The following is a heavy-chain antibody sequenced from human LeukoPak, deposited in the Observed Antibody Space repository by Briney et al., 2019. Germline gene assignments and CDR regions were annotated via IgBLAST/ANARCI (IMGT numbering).Heavy chain of an antibody. J-gene: IGHJ4*02. CDR1: GGSISSYY. V-gene: IGHV4-59*01. D-gene: IGHD6-19*01. CDR3: ARGNWDSSGWYYFDY. CDR2: IYYSGST. Sequence: SETLSLTCSVSGGSISSYYWSWIRQPPGKGLEWIGYIYYSGSTNYNPSLKSRVTISVDTSKKQLSLKLRSVTAADTAVYYCARGNWDSSGWYYFDYWGQGTLVTVSS.